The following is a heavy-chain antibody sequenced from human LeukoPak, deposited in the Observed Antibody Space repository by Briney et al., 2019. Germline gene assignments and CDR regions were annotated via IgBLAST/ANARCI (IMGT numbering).Heavy chain of an antibody. D-gene: IGHD7-27*01. CDR3: AGDNWGSLDY. CDR1: ASSISSHS. Sequence: SETLSLTCTVSASSISSHSWGWIRQPPGKGLEWIGYDSNNGNINYNPAPKSRATIPVETSKKDFALKLSSVNAAGTAVYNWAGDNWGSLDYWGQGILVTVSS. CDR2: DSNNGNI. J-gene: IGHJ4*02. V-gene: IGHV4-59*11.